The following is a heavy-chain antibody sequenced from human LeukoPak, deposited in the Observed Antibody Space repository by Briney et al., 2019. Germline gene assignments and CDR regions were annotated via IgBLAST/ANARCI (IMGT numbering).Heavy chain of an antibody. V-gene: IGHV3-23*01. CDR1: GFTFSSYA. Sequence: PGGSLRLSCAASGFTFSSYAMSWVRQAPGKGLEWVSAISGSGGSTYYPDSVKGRFTISRDNSKNTLYLQMNSLRAEDTAVYYCAKDCSSTSCYDAFDIWGQGTMVTVSS. D-gene: IGHD2-2*01. CDR2: ISGSGGST. CDR3: AKDCSSTSCYDAFDI. J-gene: IGHJ3*02.